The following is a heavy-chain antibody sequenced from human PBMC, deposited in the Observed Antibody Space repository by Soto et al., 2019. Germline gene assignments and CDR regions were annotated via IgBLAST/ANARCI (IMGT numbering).Heavy chain of an antibody. CDR3: ARRGPQFGSLFPYYGFDV. Sequence: QEQLQESGPGLVKPSHNLSLTCTVSSGFVSSGGYYWSWVRQHPGKGLEWVGTIDYTGSAYYHPSLNSRVSISVDTSKNQFSLRLSSVTAADTAVYYCARRGPQFGSLFPYYGFDVWGQGTTVTVSS. CDR2: IDYTGSA. CDR1: SGFVSSGGYY. V-gene: IGHV4-31*03. D-gene: IGHD2-21*01. J-gene: IGHJ6*02.